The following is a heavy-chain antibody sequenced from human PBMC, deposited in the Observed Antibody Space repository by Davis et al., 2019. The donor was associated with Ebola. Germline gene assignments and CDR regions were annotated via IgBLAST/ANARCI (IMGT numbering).Heavy chain of an antibody. CDR1: GFIFSSYV. CDR2: LGTSADT. CDR3: VKDTSSIWFDV. D-gene: IGHD6-13*01. Sequence: GESLKISCAASGFIFSSYVMSWVRQAPGKGLEWVSTLGTSADTYYADSVKGRFTISRDNSKNTLHLQMKSLRVEDTAIYYCVKDTSSIWFDVWGQGTTVTVSS. J-gene: IGHJ3*01. V-gene: IGHV3-23*01.